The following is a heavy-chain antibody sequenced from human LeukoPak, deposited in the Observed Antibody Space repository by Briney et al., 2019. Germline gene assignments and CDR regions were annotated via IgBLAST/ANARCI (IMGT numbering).Heavy chain of an antibody. CDR2: INYTGST. J-gene: IGHJ4*02. CDR3: AKTALSKPKLLWFGELSSDYFDY. Sequence: SDTLSLTCAVYGGSFSGFYWSWIRHVPGKGLEWIGEINYTGSTSYNPSLKSRVTISVDTSQNQFSLKLSSVTAADTAVYYCAKTALSKPKLLWFGELSSDYFDYWGQGTLVTVSS. D-gene: IGHD3-10*01. V-gene: IGHV4-34*01. CDR1: GGSFSGFY.